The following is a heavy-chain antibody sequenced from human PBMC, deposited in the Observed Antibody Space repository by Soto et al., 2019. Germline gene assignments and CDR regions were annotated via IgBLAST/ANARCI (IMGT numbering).Heavy chain of an antibody. CDR2: SSATGAGT. D-gene: IGHD1-7*01. CDR1: GFTFSSYG. Sequence: GGSLRLSCAASGFTFSSYGMTWVRQAPGKGLEWVSFSSATGAGTYHADSVKGRFTISRDNSKNTLYLQMTSLRADDTAVYYCAKDRRAGGNYGFYSDFWGQGALVTAPQ. V-gene: IGHV3-23*01. J-gene: IGHJ4*02. CDR3: AKDRRAGGNYGFYSDF.